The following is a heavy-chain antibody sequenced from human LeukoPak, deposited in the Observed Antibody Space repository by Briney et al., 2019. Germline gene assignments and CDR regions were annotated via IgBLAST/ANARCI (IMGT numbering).Heavy chain of an antibody. V-gene: IGHV3-74*01. CDR3: AREMLAAVAAQS. CDR2: INSDGSST. CDR1: GFTFSSYW. J-gene: IGHJ5*02. Sequence: GGSLRLSCAASGFTFSSYWMHWVRQAPGKGLVWVSRINSDGSSTSYADSVKGRFTISRDNAKNSLYLQMNSLRAEDTAVYYCAREMLAAVAAQSWGQGTLVTVSS. D-gene: IGHD6-19*01.